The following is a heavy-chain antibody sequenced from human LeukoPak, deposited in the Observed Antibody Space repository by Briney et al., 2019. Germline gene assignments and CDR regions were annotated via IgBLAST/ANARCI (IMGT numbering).Heavy chain of an antibody. V-gene: IGHV1-2*02. CDR2: INPNSGGT. Sequence: ASVKVSCKASGYTFTGYGISWVRQAPGQGLEWMGWINPNSGGTNYAQKFQGRVTMTRDTSISTAYMELSRLRSDDTAVYYCARGGARYSSSWAYWGQGTLVTVSS. CDR1: GYTFTGYG. CDR3: ARGGARYSSSWAY. D-gene: IGHD6-13*01. J-gene: IGHJ4*02.